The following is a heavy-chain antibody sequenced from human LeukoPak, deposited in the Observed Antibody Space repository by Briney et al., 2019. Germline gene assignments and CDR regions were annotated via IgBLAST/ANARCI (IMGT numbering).Heavy chain of an antibody. CDR1: GDSISGFY. J-gene: IGHJ4*02. CDR2: IYTSGST. Sequence: SETLSLTCTVSGDSISGFYWSWLQQAAGKGLEWIGHIYTSGSTNYNPSLKSRVTLSVDMSKNQFSLKLRSVTAADTAVYYCARDVVAARGSFDYWGQGTLVTVSS. CDR3: ARDVVAARGSFDY. D-gene: IGHD2-2*01. V-gene: IGHV4-4*07.